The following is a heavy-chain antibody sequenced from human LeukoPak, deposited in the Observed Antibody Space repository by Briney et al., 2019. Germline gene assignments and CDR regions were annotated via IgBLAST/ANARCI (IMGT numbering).Heavy chain of an antibody. CDR2: IYYSGST. J-gene: IGHJ5*02. D-gene: IGHD5-24*01. CDR1: GYSISSGYY. CDR3: ARDRGDGYNYEWFDP. Sequence: SETLTLTCSVSGYSISSGYYWGWIRQPPGKGLEWIGYIYYSGSTNYNPSLKSRVTISVDTSKNQFSLKLSSVTAADTAVYYCARDRGDGYNYEWFDPWGQGTLVTVSS. V-gene: IGHV4-61*01.